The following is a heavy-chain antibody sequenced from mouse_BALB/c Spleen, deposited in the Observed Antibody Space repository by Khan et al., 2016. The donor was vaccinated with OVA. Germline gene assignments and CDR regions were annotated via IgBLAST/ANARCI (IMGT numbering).Heavy chain of an antibody. CDR3: ARNPFAY. V-gene: IGHV1-52*01. CDR2: IDPYDSET. J-gene: IGHJ3*01. CDR1: VYTFTSYW. Sequence: QVQLQQPGAELVRPGASVKLSCEASVYTFTSYWMNWVKQSPEQGLEWIGRIDPYDSETHYNQNFKDKAILTVDKSSSTAYMQLNSLTSEDSAVYFCARNPFAYWGQGTLVTVSA.